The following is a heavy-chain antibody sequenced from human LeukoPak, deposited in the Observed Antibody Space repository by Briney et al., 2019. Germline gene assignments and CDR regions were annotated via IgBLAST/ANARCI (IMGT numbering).Heavy chain of an antibody. V-gene: IGHV3-43*02. CDR2: ISGDGGST. CDR1: GFTFDDYA. Sequence: PGGSLRLSCAASGFTFDDYAMHWVCQAPGKGLEWVSLISGDGGSTYYADSVKGRFTVSRDNSKNSLFLQMNSLRTEDTAFYYCAKDPPGGYDYPVWGQGTLVTVSS. CDR3: AKDPPGGYDYPV. J-gene: IGHJ4*02. D-gene: IGHD5-12*01.